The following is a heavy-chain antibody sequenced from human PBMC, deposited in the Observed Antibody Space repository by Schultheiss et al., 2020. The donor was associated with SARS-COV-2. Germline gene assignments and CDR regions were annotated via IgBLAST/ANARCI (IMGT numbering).Heavy chain of an antibody. J-gene: IGHJ5*02. D-gene: IGHD4-17*01. Sequence: GGSLRLSCAASGFPFSSYAMNWVRQAPGKGLEWVSSISSSSSYIYYADSVKGRFTISRDNAKNSLYLQMNSLRAEDTAVYYCARDADYGDYEVGWFDPWGQGTLVTVSS. CDR1: GFPFSSYA. CDR2: ISSSSSYI. CDR3: ARDADYGDYEVGWFDP. V-gene: IGHV3-21*01.